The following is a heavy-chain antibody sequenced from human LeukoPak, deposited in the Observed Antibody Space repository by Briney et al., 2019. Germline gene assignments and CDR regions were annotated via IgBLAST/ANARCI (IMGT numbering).Heavy chain of an antibody. Sequence: SETLSLTCTVSGGSISSYYWSWIRQPAGKGLEWIGRIYTSGSTSYNSSLKSRLTMSVDTSKNQFSLKLSSVTAADAAVYYCARDLGGYNYGYYLDYWGEGTLVSDSS. CDR1: GGSISSYY. CDR2: IYTSGST. J-gene: IGHJ4*02. D-gene: IGHD5-18*01. CDR3: ARDLGGYNYGYYLDY. V-gene: IGHV4-4*07.